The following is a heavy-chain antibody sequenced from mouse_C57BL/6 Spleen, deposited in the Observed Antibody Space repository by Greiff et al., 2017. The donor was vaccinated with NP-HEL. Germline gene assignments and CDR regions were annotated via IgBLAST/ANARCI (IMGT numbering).Heavy chain of an antibody. V-gene: IGHV1-64*01. J-gene: IGHJ3*01. Sequence: QVQLQQPGAELVKPGASVKLSCKASGYTFTSYWMHWVKQRPGQGLEWIGMIHPNSGSTNYNEKFKSKATLTVDKSSSTAYMQLSSLTSEDSAVYYCAYGYDGSSWFAYWGQGTLVTVSA. CDR3: AYGYDGSSWFAY. CDR2: IHPNSGST. D-gene: IGHD2-2*01. CDR1: GYTFTSYW.